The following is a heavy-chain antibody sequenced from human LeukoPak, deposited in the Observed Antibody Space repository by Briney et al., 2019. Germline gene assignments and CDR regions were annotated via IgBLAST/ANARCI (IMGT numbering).Heavy chain of an antibody. CDR2: ISYDGTTK. D-gene: IGHD4-17*01. J-gene: IGHJ4*02. CDR1: EVNFRHYA. CDR3: ARGGGDYGDYLDY. Sequence: GMSLRLSCAVSEVNFRHYAIHWVRQAPGKGLEWVAVISYDGTTKHYADSVKGRLTLSRDSSKNSLYLQMNSLRAEDTAVYYCARGGGDYGDYLDYWGQGTLVTVSS. V-gene: IGHV3-30-3*01.